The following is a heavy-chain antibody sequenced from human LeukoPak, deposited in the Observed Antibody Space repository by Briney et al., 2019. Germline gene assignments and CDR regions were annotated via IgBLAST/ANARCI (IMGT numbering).Heavy chain of an antibody. CDR3: ARVSVVGAIDY. Sequence: PSETLSLTCTVSGGSINSGGYYWSWIRQPPGKGLEWIGYIYYSGSTNYNPSLKSRVTISVDTSKNQFSLKLSSVTAADTAVYYCARVSVVGAIDYWGQGTLVTVSS. V-gene: IGHV4-61*08. CDR1: GGSINSGGYY. D-gene: IGHD1-26*01. CDR2: IYYSGST. J-gene: IGHJ4*02.